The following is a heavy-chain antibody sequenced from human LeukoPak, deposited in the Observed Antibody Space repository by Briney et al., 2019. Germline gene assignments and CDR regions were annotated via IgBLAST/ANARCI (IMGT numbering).Heavy chain of an antibody. V-gene: IGHV3-21*01. J-gene: IGHJ6*03. CDR3: AREDASSMDV. CDR1: GFTFSSYN. CDR2: ISSSSSFI. Sequence: GGSLRLSCAASGFTFSSYNMNWVRQAPGKGPEWVSSISSSSSFIYYADSVRGRFSISRDNAKNSLYLQMNSLRAEDTAVYYCAREDASSMDVWGKGTTVTVSS.